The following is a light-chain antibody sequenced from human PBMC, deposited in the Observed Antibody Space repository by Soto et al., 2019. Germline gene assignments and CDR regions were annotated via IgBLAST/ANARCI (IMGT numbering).Light chain of an antibody. CDR1: QKISGY. V-gene: IGKV3-11*01. Sequence: DIVLTQSPATLSLSPGQRATLSFMASQKISGYLAWYQQKPGQAPRLLIYDASNRATGIPVRFSGSGSGTDYTLTVSSLEPEDFAVYYCQQRSNLPWTFGQGTKVDI. CDR3: QQRSNLPWT. CDR2: DAS. J-gene: IGKJ1*01.